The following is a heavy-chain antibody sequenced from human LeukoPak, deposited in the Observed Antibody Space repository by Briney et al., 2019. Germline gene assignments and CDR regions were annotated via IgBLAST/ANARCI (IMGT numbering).Heavy chain of an antibody. CDR1: GFTFSSYS. Sequence: GGSLRLSCAASGFTFSSYSMNWVRQAPRKGLEWVSSISSSSSYIYYADSVKGRFTISRDNAKNSLYLQMNSLRAEDTAVYYCARDPGYCSGGSCYADYWGQGTLVTVSS. J-gene: IGHJ4*02. V-gene: IGHV3-21*01. CDR3: ARDPGYCSGGSCYADY. D-gene: IGHD2-15*01. CDR2: ISSSSSYI.